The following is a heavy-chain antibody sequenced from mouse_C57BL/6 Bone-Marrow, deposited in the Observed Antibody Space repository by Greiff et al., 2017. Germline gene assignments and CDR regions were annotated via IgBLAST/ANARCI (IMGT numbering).Heavy chain of an antibody. CDR1: GFTFSDYY. CDR3: ARDMHYGSSYVHWYFDV. CDR2: INYDGSST. Sequence: EVNVVESEGGLVQPGSSMKLSCTASGFTFSDYYMAWVRQVPEKGLEWVANINYDGSSTYYLDSLKSRFIISRDNAKNILYLQMSSLKSEDTATYYCARDMHYGSSYVHWYFDVWGTGTTVTVSS. J-gene: IGHJ1*03. D-gene: IGHD1-1*01. V-gene: IGHV5-16*01.